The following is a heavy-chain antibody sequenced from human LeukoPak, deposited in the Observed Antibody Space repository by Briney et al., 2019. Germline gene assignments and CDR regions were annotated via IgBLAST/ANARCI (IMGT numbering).Heavy chain of an antibody. D-gene: IGHD6-19*01. CDR2: IYYSGST. CDR1: GGSISSYY. CDR3: ASVPRLGYSGGDTDY. Sequence: SETLSLTCTVSGGSISSYYWSWIRQPPGKGLEWIGYIYYSGSTNYNPSLKSRVTISVDTSKNQFSLKLSPVTAADTAVYYCASVPRLGYSGGDTDYWGQGTLVTVSS. V-gene: IGHV4-59*01. J-gene: IGHJ4*02.